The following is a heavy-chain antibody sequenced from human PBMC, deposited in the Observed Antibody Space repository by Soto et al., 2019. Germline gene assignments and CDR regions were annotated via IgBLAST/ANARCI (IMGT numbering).Heavy chain of an antibody. J-gene: IGHJ4*02. CDR1: GFTFSSYW. V-gene: IGHV3-74*01. D-gene: IGHD5-12*01. Sequence: EVQLVESGGGLVQPGGSLRLSCAASGFTFSSYWMHWVRQGPGKGLVWVSRINSDGSRTTYADSVKGRFTISRDNARKTLYLQMNSLRAEDTAVYYCARVSTGGYDFSLDDYWGQGTLVTVSS. CDR2: INSDGSRT. CDR3: ARVSTGGYDFSLDDY.